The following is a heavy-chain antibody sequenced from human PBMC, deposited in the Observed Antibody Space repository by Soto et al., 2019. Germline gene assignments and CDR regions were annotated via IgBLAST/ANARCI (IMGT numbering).Heavy chain of an antibody. CDR2: IAYDGSNK. CDR1: GFTFSSYA. D-gene: IGHD3-22*01. J-gene: IGHJ3*02. Sequence: QGQLVESGGGVVQPGRSLRLSCAASGFTFSSYAMHWVRQAPGKGLEWVAGIAYDGSNKYYADSVKGRFTISRDNYKNTMYMQMNSLRAEDTAVYYRGRDRAYYFDSSGYSACDIWGEGTMVTVSS. V-gene: IGHV3-30-3*01. CDR3: GRDRAYYFDSSGYSACDI.